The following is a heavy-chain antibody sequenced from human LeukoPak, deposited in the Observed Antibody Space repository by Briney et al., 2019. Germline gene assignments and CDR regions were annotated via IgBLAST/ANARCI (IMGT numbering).Heavy chain of an antibody. D-gene: IGHD1-14*01. V-gene: IGHV4-39*07. Sequence: SETLSLTCTVSGGSISSSSYYWGWIRQPPGKGLEWIGSIYYSGSTYYNPSLKSRVTISVDTSKNQFSLKLSSVTAADTAVYYCARVTLTLRDFDYWGQGTLVTVSS. CDR1: GGSISSSSYY. J-gene: IGHJ4*02. CDR2: IYYSGST. CDR3: ARVTLTLRDFDY.